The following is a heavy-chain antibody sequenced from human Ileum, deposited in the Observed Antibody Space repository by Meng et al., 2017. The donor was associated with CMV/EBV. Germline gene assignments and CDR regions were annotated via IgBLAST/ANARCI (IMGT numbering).Heavy chain of an antibody. CDR2: IYRGGNT. D-gene: IGHD1-1*01. CDR1: GFTVSSNY. J-gene: IGHJ6*02. V-gene: IGHV3-53*01. CDR3: VTDTTTNTPMDV. Sequence: GGSLRLSCTASGFTVSSNYMTWVRQAPGKGLEWVSGIYRGGNTFYADSVKGRFTISRDNSKNTLFLQMNSLRADDTAIYYCVTDTTTNTPMDVWGQGTTVT.